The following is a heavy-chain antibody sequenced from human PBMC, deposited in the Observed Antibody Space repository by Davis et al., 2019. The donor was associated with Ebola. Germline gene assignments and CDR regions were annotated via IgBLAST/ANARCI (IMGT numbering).Heavy chain of an antibody. Sequence: GESLKISCAGSGFTFSTYSMNWVRLAPGKGLEWVSYISSSSSTIYYADSVKGRFTISRDKAKNSLYLQMNSLRDEDTAVYYCASRFDYWGQGTLVTVSS. CDR2: ISSSSSTI. CDR1: GFTFSTYS. V-gene: IGHV3-48*02. CDR3: ASRFDY. J-gene: IGHJ4*02.